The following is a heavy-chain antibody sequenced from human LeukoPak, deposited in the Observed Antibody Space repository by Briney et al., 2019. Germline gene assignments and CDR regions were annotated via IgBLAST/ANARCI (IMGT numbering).Heavy chain of an antibody. CDR1: GFTFGSDW. CDR2: MNSDGSSI. V-gene: IGHV3-74*01. D-gene: IGHD3-22*01. Sequence: GGSLRLSCAASGFTFGSDWMHWVRQAPGKGLEWVSRMNSDGSSISYADTVKGRFTISRDNAKNTLYLQMNSLRAEDTAVYYCARVGYYDSSGYYAYLQHWGQGTQVTVSS. J-gene: IGHJ1*01. CDR3: ARVGYYDSSGYYAYLQH.